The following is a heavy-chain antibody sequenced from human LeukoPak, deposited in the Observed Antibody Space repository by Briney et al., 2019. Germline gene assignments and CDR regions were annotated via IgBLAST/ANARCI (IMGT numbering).Heavy chain of an antibody. CDR2: VNPNSGDT. CDR3: AKGGGGGYGGRDYYGMDV. V-gene: IGHV1-2*02. Sequence: GASVKVSCKASGYTFTGYYICWVRQAPGQGLEWMGWVNPNSGDTNYAQKFQDRVTMTGDTSISTAYMELSSLRSDDTAIYYCAKGGGGGYGGRDYYGMDVWGQGSTVTVSS. CDR1: GYTFTGYY. J-gene: IGHJ6*02. D-gene: IGHD3-16*01.